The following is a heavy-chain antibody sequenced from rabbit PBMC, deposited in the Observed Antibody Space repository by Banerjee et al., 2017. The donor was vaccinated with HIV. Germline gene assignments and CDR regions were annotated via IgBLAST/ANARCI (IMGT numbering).Heavy chain of an antibody. CDR2: ANTGTGTT. Sequence: QSLEESGGDLVKPGGTLTLTCKASGIDFSSYWMCWVRQAPGKGLEWIGYANTGTGTTYYASWAKGRFTISKTSSTTVTLQMTSLTAADTATYFCARGWITMTMNLWGPGTLVTVS. V-gene: IGHV1S40*01. D-gene: IGHD2-1*01. CDR1: GIDFSSYW. CDR3: ARGWITMTMNL. J-gene: IGHJ4*01.